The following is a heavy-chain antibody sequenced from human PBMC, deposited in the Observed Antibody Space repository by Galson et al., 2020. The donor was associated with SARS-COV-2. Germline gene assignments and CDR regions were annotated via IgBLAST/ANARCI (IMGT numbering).Heavy chain of an antibody. CDR1: GFTFSSYG. V-gene: IGHV3-30*18. J-gene: IGHJ6*02. CDR3: AKELFYYDFWSRYLKTDPKYYYYYGMDV. CDR2: ISYDGSNK. D-gene: IGHD3-3*01. Sequence: GGSLRLSCAASGFTFSSYGMHWVRQAPGKGLEWVAVISYDGSNKYYADSVKGRFTISRDNSKNTLYLQMNSLRAEDTAVYYCAKELFYYDFWSRYLKTDPKYYYYYGMDVWCQGTTVTVSS.